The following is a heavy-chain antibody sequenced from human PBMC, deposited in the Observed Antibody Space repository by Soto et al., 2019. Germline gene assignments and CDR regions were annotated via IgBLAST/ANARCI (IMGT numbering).Heavy chain of an antibody. J-gene: IGHJ4*02. CDR2: IYYSGST. Sequence: SETLSLTCTVSGGSISSSGYYWGWIRQPPGKGLEWIGSIYYSGSTYYNPSLKSRVTISVDTSKNQFSLKLSSVTAADTAVYYCARGRFRHPYGSGSYYFDYWGQGTLVTVSS. V-gene: IGHV4-39*01. CDR1: GGSISSSGYY. CDR3: ARGRFRHPYGSGSYYFDY. D-gene: IGHD3-10*01.